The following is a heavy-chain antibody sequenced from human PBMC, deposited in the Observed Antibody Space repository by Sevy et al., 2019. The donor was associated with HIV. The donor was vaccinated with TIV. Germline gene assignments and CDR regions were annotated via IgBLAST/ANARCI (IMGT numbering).Heavy chain of an antibody. D-gene: IGHD1-26*01. J-gene: IGHJ5*02. Sequence: ASVKVSCKASGYNFMSYGISWVRQAPGQGLEWMGWFGAYKGNTKIAEKLQGRVTMTTDTSTSTAYMELRSLRSDDTAVYYCARCLGGLRPWEYNWFDPWGQGTLVTVSS. CDR1: GYNFMSYG. V-gene: IGHV1-18*01. CDR2: FGAYKGNT. CDR3: ARCLGGLRPWEYNWFDP.